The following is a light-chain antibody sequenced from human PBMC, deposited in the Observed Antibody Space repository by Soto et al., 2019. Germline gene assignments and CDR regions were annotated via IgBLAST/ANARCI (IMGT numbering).Light chain of an antibody. CDR3: SSYGASSTL. Sequence: QSALTQPASVSGSPGQSITIPCTGTSNDIGGYNYVSWYQQHPGKVPKLIIFDVSYRPSGISDRFSGYKSGNTASLTIYGLQPEDEADYYCSSYGASSTLFGGGTKVTVL. CDR2: DVS. J-gene: IGLJ2*01. V-gene: IGLV2-14*03. CDR1: SNDIGGYNY.